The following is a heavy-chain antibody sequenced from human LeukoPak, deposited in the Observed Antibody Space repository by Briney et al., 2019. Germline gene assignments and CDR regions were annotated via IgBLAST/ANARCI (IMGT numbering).Heavy chain of an antibody. CDR1: GFTFSSYA. V-gene: IGHV3-30*04. J-gene: IGHJ4*02. CDR2: ISYGGSNK. D-gene: IGHD2-21*02. Sequence: GRSLRLSCAASGFTFSSYAMHWVRQAPGKGLEWVAVISYGGSNKYYADSVKGRFTISRDNSKNTLYLQMNSLRAEDTAVYYCARDPDCGGDCYAYYFDYWGQGTLVTVSS. CDR3: ARDPDCGGDCYAYYFDY.